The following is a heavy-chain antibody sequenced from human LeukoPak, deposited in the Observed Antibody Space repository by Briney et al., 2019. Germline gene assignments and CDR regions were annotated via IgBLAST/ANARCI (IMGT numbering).Heavy chain of an antibody. CDR2: IYSSGST. V-gene: IGHV4-39*07. J-gene: IGHJ3*01. D-gene: IGHD3-10*01. CDR1: GVSISSGSNY. Sequence: SETLSLTCSVSGVSISSGSNYWGWIRQPPGKTLEWIGSIYSSGSTYYNSSLKSRVIILIDTSKNHFSLTLSSVTAADTAVYYCTRSDGYGLVGIWGQGTMVSVSS. CDR3: TRSDGYGLVGI.